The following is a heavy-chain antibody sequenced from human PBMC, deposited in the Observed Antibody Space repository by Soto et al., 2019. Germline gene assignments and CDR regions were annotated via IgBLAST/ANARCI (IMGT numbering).Heavy chain of an antibody. CDR2: FDPEDGET. J-gene: IGHJ3*02. V-gene: IGHV1-24*01. CDR3: ATLPMITFGGVPDAFDI. CDR1: GYTITELS. D-gene: IGHD3-16*01. Sequence: GASVKVSCKVSGYTITELSMHWVRQALGKGLEWMGGFDPEDGETIYAQKFQGRVTMTEDTSTDTAYMELSSLRSEDTAVYYCATLPMITFGGVPDAFDIWGQGTMVTVSS.